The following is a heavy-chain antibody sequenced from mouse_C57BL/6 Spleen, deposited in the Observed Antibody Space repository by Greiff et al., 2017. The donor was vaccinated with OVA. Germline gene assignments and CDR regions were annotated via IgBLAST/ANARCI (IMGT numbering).Heavy chain of an antibody. CDR2: ISSGGDYI. D-gene: IGHD1-1*01. CDR3: TRDPFTTVVGNWYFDV. V-gene: IGHV5-9-1*02. CDR1: GFTFSSYA. J-gene: IGHJ1*03. Sequence: EVQGVESGEGLVKPGGSLKLSCAASGFTFSSYAMSWVRQTPEKRLEWVAYISSGGDYIYYADTVKGRFTISRDNARNTLYLQMSRLKSEDTAMYYCTRDPFTTVVGNWYFDVWGTGTTVTVSS.